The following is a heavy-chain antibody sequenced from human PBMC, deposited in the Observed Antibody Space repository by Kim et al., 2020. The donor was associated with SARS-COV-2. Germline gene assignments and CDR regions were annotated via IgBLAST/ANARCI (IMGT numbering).Heavy chain of an antibody. Sequence: GGSLRLSCAASGFTFSDYYMSWIRQAPGKGLEWVSYISSSSSYTNYADSVKGRFTISRDNAKNSLYLQMNSLRAEDTAVYYCARAGRGYSGYVPGYYYGMDVWGQGTTVTVSS. CDR2: ISSSSSYT. D-gene: IGHD5-12*01. V-gene: IGHV3-11*05. CDR3: ARAGRGYSGYVPGYYYGMDV. CDR1: GFTFSDYY. J-gene: IGHJ6*02.